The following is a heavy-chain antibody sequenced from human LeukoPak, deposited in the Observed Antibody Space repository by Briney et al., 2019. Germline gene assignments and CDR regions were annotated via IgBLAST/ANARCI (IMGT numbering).Heavy chain of an antibody. Sequence: ASVKVSCKASGYTFTSYGISWVRQAPGQGLEWMGWISAYNGNTNYAQKLQGRVTMTTDTSTSTAYMELRSLRSDDTAVYYCARGPARFGEFWALDYWGQGTPVTVSS. CDR3: ARGPARFGEFWALDY. CDR1: GYTFTSYG. J-gene: IGHJ4*02. V-gene: IGHV1-18*01. D-gene: IGHD3-10*01. CDR2: ISAYNGNT.